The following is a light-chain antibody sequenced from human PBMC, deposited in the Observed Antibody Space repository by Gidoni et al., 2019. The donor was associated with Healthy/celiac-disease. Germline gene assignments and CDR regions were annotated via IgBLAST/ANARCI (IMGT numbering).Light chain of an antibody. CDR1: QSISSY. V-gene: IGKV1-39*01. CDR3: KQSYSTPRT. J-gene: IGKJ1*01. CDR2: GAY. Sequence: DIQMTHSPSSLSASLVDRVTITCLASQSISSYLNWYQQKPGKAPKLMIYGAYSLQSGVPSRFSGSGSGTDFTLKISSLQTEDFETYYCKQSYSTPRTFGQGTKVEIK.